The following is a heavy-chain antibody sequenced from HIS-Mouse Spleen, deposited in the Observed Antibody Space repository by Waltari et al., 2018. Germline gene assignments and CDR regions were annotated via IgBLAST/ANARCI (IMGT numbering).Heavy chain of an antibody. CDR3: AKDRGSQFDY. V-gene: IGHV3-30*18. D-gene: IGHD1-26*01. CDR1: GFTFSSYG. Sequence: QVQLVESGGGVVQPGRSLRLSCAASGFTFSSYGMHWVRHAPGKGLEWVAVITYDGSNKSYADSVKGRLTISRDNSKNTLYLQMNSLRAEDTAVYYCAKDRGSQFDYWGQGTLVTVSS. CDR2: ITYDGSNK. J-gene: IGHJ4*02.